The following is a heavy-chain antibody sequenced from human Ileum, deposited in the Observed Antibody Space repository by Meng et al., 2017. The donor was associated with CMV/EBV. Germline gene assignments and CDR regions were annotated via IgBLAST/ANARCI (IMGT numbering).Heavy chain of an antibody. J-gene: IGHJ6*02. V-gene: IGHV3-21*01. Sequence: GGSLRLSCAASGFTFSSYSMNWVRQAPGKGLEWVSSISSSSSYIYYADSVKGRFTISRDNAKNSLYLQMNSLRAEDTAVYYCARDGGGDIVVVPAAILHYYYYGMDVWGQGTMVTVSS. CDR2: ISSSSSYI. CDR1: GFTFSSYS. CDR3: ARDGGGDIVVVPAAILHYYYYGMDV. D-gene: IGHD2-2*02.